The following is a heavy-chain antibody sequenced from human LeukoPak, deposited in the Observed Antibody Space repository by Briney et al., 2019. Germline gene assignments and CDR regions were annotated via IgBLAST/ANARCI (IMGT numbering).Heavy chain of an antibody. D-gene: IGHD2-21*01. CDR1: GYTFTSYG. CDR2: ISAYNGNT. Sequence: ASVKVFCKASGYTFTSYGISWVRQAPGQGLEWMGWISAYNGNTNYAQKLQGRVTMTTDTSTSTAYMELRSLRSDDTAVYYCARIGEDYYYYGMDVWGQGTTVTVSS. CDR3: ARIGEDYYYYGMDV. J-gene: IGHJ6*02. V-gene: IGHV1-18*01.